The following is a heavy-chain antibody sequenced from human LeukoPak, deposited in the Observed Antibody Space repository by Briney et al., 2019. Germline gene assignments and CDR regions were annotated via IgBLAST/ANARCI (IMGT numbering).Heavy chain of an antibody. D-gene: IGHD2-15*01. CDR2: IVVGSGNT. V-gene: IGHV1-58*02. J-gene: IGHJ6*03. CDR3: AADLVRQYCSGGSCYPITYYMDV. Sequence: ASVKVSCKASGFTFTSSAMQWVRQARGQRLEWIRWIVVGSGNTNYAQKFQERVTITRDMSTSTAYMELSSLRSEDTAVYYCAADLVRQYCSGGSCYPITYYMDVWGKGTTVTVSS. CDR1: GFTFTSSA.